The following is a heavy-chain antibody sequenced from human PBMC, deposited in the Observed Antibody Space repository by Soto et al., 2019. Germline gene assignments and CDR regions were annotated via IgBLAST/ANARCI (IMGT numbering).Heavy chain of an antibody. D-gene: IGHD3-9*01. J-gene: IGHJ4*02. CDR2: VSDSGAST. Sequence: PGGSLRLSCAASGFTFSSFAMSWVRQAPGKGLEWVSAVSDSGASTFFADSVKGRFAISRDNSKNTLYLRMNSLRAEDTAVYYCAKGRLRYFDWASYYFDYWGQGTLVTVSS. CDR3: AKGRLRYFDWASYYFDY. CDR1: GFTFSSFA. V-gene: IGHV3-23*01.